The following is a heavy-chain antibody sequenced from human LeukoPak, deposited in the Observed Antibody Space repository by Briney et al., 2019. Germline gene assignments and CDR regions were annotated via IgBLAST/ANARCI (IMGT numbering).Heavy chain of an antibody. Sequence: GGSLRLSCAASGFTFSDYYMGWIRQAPGKGLEWVSYITSSGNIIYYADSVKGRFTISRDNAKNSLHLQMNSLRAEDTAVYYCARVVRHPGIAVAGTDYWGQGTLVTVSS. J-gene: IGHJ4*02. CDR1: GFTFSDYY. CDR2: ITSSGNII. CDR3: ARVVRHPGIAVAGTDY. D-gene: IGHD6-19*01. V-gene: IGHV3-11*04.